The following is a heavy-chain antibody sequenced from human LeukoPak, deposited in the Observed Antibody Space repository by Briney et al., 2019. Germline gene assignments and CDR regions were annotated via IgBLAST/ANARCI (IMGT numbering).Heavy chain of an antibody. D-gene: IGHD2-2*01. Sequence: SETLSLTCAVYGGSFSGYYWSWIRQPPGKGLEWIEEINHSGSTNYNPSLKSRVTISVDTSKNQFSLKLSSVTAADTAVYYCASAIVVVPAALGYWGQGTLVTVSS. CDR1: GGSFSGYY. J-gene: IGHJ4*02. CDR2: INHSGST. V-gene: IGHV4-34*01. CDR3: ASAIVVVPAALGY.